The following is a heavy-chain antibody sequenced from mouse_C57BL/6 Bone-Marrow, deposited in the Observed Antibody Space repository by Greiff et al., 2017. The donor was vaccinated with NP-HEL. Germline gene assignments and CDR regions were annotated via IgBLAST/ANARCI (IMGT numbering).Heavy chain of an antibody. V-gene: IGHV5-9-1*02. Sequence: EVKLVESGEGLVKPGGSLKLSCAASGFTFSSYAMSWVRQTPEKRLEWVAYISSGGDYIYYADTVKGRFTISRDNARNTLYLQMSSLKAEDTALYYCTRVINCRFAYWGQGTLVTVSA. D-gene: IGHD1-1*01. CDR2: ISSGGDYI. CDR3: TRVINCRFAY. CDR1: GFTFSSYA. J-gene: IGHJ3*01.